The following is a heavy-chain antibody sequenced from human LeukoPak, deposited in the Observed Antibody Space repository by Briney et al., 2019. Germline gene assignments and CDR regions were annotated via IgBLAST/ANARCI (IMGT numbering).Heavy chain of an antibody. CDR3: ARGYSSSWPLFDY. CDR2: IYHSGST. D-gene: IGHD6-13*01. CDR1: GGSISSGGYS. Sequence: PSETLSLTCAVSGGSISSGGYSWSWIRQPPGKGLEWIGYIYHSGSTYYNPSLKSRVTISVDRSKNQFSLKLSSVTAADTAVYYCARGYSSSWPLFDYWGQGTLVTVSS. V-gene: IGHV4-30-2*01. J-gene: IGHJ4*02.